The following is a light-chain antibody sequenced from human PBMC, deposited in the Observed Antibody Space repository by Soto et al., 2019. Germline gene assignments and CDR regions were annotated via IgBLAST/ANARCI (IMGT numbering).Light chain of an antibody. CDR2: GAS. CDR1: QTITPTF. Sequence: EIVFTQSPCTLSLSPGERATLSCRASQTITPTFLAWYQQKPGQAPRPLIYGASSRATDIPDRFSGSGSGTDFNLTISKLEPEDFAVYYCQQFGVSPTFGGGTKVDIK. V-gene: IGKV3-20*01. CDR3: QQFGVSPT. J-gene: IGKJ4*01.